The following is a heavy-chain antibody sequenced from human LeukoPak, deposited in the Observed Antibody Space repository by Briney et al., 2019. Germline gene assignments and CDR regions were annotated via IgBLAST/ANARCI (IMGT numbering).Heavy chain of an antibody. D-gene: IGHD5-18*01. Sequence: SETLSLTCSVSGGSISSYSWNWIRQPAGKGLEWIGRFYTSGTTNYNPSLKSRVTMSIDTSKNQVSLKLSSVTAADTAVYYCARIASWIQLWYFDYWGQGTLVTVSS. J-gene: IGHJ4*02. CDR1: GGSISSYS. CDR2: FYTSGTT. V-gene: IGHV4-4*07. CDR3: ARIASWIQLWYFDY.